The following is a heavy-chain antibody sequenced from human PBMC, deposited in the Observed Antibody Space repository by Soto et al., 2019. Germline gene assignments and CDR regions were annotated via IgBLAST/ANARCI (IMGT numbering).Heavy chain of an antibody. CDR3: ARGRYGDY. CDR2: ISAHNGNT. J-gene: IGHJ4*02. CDR1: GYTFTSYG. Sequence: QVHLVQSGAEVKKPGASVKVSCKASGYTFTSYGITWVRQAPGQGLEWMGWISAHNGNTDYAQKLQGRVIVTRDTSTSTAYMELGSLISADTAVYYCARGRYGDYWGQGALVTVSS. V-gene: IGHV1-18*01. D-gene: IGHD1-1*01.